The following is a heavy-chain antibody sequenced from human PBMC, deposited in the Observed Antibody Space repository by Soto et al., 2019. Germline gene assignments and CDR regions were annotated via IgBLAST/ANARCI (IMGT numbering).Heavy chain of an antibody. Sequence: SETLPLTCAVYGGSFSGYYWSWIRQPPGKGLEWIGEINHSGSTNYNPSLKSRVTISVDTSKNQFSLKLSSVTAADTAVYYCARGPSSGWYDHPSDYWGQGTLVTVSS. D-gene: IGHD6-19*01. V-gene: IGHV4-34*01. J-gene: IGHJ4*02. CDR1: GGSFSGYY. CDR3: ARGPSSGWYDHPSDY. CDR2: INHSGST.